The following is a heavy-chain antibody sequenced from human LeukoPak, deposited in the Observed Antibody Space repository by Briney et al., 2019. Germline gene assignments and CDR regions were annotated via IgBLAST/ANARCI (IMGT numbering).Heavy chain of an antibody. Sequence: PGGSLRLSCAASGFTFSGYEMNWVRQAPGKGLEWVSYISSSDSTIYYADSVKGRFTISRDNAKNSLYLQMNSLRAEDTAVYYRAREDFDWSDDAFDIWGQGPMVTVSS. J-gene: IGHJ3*02. CDR1: GFTFSGYE. V-gene: IGHV3-48*03. CDR3: AREDFDWSDDAFDI. CDR2: ISSSDSTI. D-gene: IGHD3-9*01.